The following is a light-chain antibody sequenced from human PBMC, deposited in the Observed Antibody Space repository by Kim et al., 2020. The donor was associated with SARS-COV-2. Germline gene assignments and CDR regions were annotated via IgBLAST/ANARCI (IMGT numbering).Light chain of an antibody. Sequence: QPVLTQPPSASASLGASVTLTCTLSSGYSKYKVDWYQQRPGKGPRFVMRVGTGGIVGPKGDGIPDRFSVLGSGLNRYLTIKNIQEEDESDFYRGTDHGSGSNFVWVFGGGTQLTVL. CDR1: SGYSKYK. CDR3: GTDHGSGSNFVWV. V-gene: IGLV9-49*01. CDR2: VGTGGIVG. J-gene: IGLJ3*02.